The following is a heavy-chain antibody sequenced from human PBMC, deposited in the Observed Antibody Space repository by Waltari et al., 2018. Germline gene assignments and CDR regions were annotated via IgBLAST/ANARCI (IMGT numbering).Heavy chain of an antibody. CDR1: GYTLTELS. Sequence: QVQLVQSGAEVKKPGASVKVSSQVSGYTLTELSMHWVRQAPGKGLEWMGGFEPEDGETIYAQKFQGRVTMTEDTSTDTAYMELSSLRSEDTAVYYCATPWGMVPAFDIWGQGTMVTVSS. CDR2: FEPEDGET. J-gene: IGHJ3*02. D-gene: IGHD3-10*01. CDR3: ATPWGMVPAFDI. V-gene: IGHV1-24*01.